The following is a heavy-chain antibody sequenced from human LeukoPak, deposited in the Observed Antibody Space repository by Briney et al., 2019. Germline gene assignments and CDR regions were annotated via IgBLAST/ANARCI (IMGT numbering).Heavy chain of an antibody. Sequence: ASVKVSCKASGGTFSSYAVSWVRLTPGQGLEWMGIINPSGGSTSYAQKFQGRVTMTRDTSTSTVYMELSSLRSEDTAVYYCARDSYYYGSGSYYRFARLWFDPWGQGTLVTVSS. CDR1: GGTFSSYA. CDR3: ARDSYYYGSGSYYRFARLWFDP. V-gene: IGHV1-46*01. D-gene: IGHD3-10*01. J-gene: IGHJ5*02. CDR2: INPSGGST.